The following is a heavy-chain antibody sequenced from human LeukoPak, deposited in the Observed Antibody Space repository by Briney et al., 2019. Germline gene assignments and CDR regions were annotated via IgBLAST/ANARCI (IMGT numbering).Heavy chain of an antibody. CDR2: IDTDGSST. CDR3: VSTPDDYGDYGDYGD. CDR1: GFTFSSYW. Sequence: PGGSLRLSCAASGFTFSSYWMHWVRQAPGKGLVWVSRIDTDGSSTNYADSVKGRFTISRDNAKNTLYLQMNRLRAEDTAVYYCVSTPDDYGDYGDYGDWGQGTLVTVSS. J-gene: IGHJ4*02. D-gene: IGHD4-17*01. V-gene: IGHV3-74*01.